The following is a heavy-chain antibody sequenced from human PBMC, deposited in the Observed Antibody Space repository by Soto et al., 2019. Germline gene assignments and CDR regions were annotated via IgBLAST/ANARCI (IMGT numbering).Heavy chain of an antibody. V-gene: IGHV1-2*02. CDR3: ARGSLTMVRGSRRWFGP. CDR1: GYTFTGYY. D-gene: IGHD3-10*01. J-gene: IGHJ5*02. Sequence: ASVKVSCKASGYTFTGYYMHWVRQAPGQGLEWMGWINPNSGGTNYAQKFQGRVTMTRDTSISTAYMELSRLRSDDTAVYYCARGSLTMVRGSRRWFGPWGQGTLVTVSS. CDR2: INPNSGGT.